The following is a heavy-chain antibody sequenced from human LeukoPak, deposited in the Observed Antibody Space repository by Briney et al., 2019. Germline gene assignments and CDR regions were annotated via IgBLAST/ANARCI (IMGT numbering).Heavy chain of an antibody. V-gene: IGHV3-33*01. CDR1: GFTFSSYG. D-gene: IGHD5-12*01. J-gene: IGHJ4*02. Sequence: PGRSLRLSCAASGFTFSSYGMHWVRQAPGKGLEWVAVIWYDGSNKYYADSVKGRFTISRDSSKNTLYLQMNSLRAEDTAVYYCARGGGYDYLDYWGQGTLVTVSS. CDR3: ARGGGYDYLDY. CDR2: IWYDGSNK.